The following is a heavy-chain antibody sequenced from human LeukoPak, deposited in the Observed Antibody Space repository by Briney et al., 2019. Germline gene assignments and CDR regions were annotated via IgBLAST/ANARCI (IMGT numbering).Heavy chain of an antibody. Sequence: SETLSLTCAVYGGSFSGYYWSWIRQPAGKGLEWIGRIYTSGSTNYNPSLKSRVTMSVDTSKNQFSLKLSSVTAADTAVYYCARDGRAPYYFDYWGQGTLVTVSS. CDR3: ARDGRAPYYFDY. V-gene: IGHV4-4*07. CDR2: IYTSGST. CDR1: GGSFSGYY. J-gene: IGHJ4*02.